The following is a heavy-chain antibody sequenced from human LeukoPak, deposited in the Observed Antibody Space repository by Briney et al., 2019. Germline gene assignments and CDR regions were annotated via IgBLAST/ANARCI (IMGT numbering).Heavy chain of an antibody. Sequence: SETLSLTCTVSGGSISNYYWSWIRQTAGKGLEWIGRIYSSGTANYNPSLKGRVIMSVDTSKNQFSLKLTSVTAADTAVYYCARGFARMGKDYWGQGTLVTVSS. CDR3: ARGFARMGKDY. CDR2: IYSSGTA. J-gene: IGHJ4*02. CDR1: GGSISNYY. D-gene: IGHD7-27*01. V-gene: IGHV4-4*07.